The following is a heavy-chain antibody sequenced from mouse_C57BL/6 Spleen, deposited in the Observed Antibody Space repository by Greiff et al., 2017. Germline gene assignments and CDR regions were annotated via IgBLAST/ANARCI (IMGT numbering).Heavy chain of an antibody. CDR2: INPGSGGT. J-gene: IGHJ1*03. Sequence: QVQLQQSGAELVRPGTSVQVSCKASGYAFTNSLIEWVKQRPGQGLEWIGVINPGSGGTNYNEKFKGKATLTADKSSSPAYMPLSSLTSEDSAVYFCARSGVIATVVGPYWYFDVWGTGTTVTVSS. CDR1: GYAFTNSL. V-gene: IGHV1-54*01. CDR3: ARSGVIATVVGPYWYFDV. D-gene: IGHD1-1*01.